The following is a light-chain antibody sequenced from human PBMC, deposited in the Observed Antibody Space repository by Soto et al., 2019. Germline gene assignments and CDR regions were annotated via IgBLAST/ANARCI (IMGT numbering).Light chain of an antibody. J-gene: IGLJ2*01. Sequence: QSGLTQPASVSGSPGQSITISCTGTSSDIGGYNYVSWYQQHPGKAPKLVIYDVSHRPSGISNRFSGSKSANTASLTVSGXXXXDEADYYCSSYTSASAFVLXGGGTKLTVL. CDR2: DVS. CDR3: SSYTSASAFVL. CDR1: SSDIGGYNY. V-gene: IGLV2-14*03.